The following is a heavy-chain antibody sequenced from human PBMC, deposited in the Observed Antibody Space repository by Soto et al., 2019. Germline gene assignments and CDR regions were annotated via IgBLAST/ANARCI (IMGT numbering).Heavy chain of an antibody. J-gene: IGHJ6*02. D-gene: IGHD2-2*01. CDR1: GFTFSSYG. V-gene: IGHV3-30*18. CDR2: ISYDGSNK. CDR3: AKARGCTQPYYYYGMDV. Sequence: PGGSLRLSCAASGFTFSSYGMHWVRQAPGKGLEWAAVISYDGSNKYYADSVKGRFTISRDNSKNTLYLQMNSLRAEDTAVYYCAKARGCTQPYYYYGMDVWGQGTTVTVSS.